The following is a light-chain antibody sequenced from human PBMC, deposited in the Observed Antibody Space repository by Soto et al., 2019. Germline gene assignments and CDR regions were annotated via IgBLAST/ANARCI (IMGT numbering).Light chain of an antibody. Sequence: ERAVMQNPTTLSVAPGERATRSCRASQSVASNLAWYQQKPGQAPRLLIYGASNRATGIPDRFSGSGSGTDFTLTISRLEPEDFAVYYCQQYGSSGTFAQGTMVDI. CDR1: QSVASN. CDR3: QQYGSSGT. CDR2: GAS. J-gene: IGKJ1*01. V-gene: IGKV3-20*01.